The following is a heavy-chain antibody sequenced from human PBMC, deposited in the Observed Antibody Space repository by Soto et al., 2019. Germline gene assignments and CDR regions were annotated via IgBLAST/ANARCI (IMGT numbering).Heavy chain of an antibody. CDR2: ISAYNGNT. J-gene: IGHJ3*02. Sequence: ASVKLSCKASGYTFTSYGISWVRQAPGQGLEWMGWISAYNGNTNYAQKLQGRVTMTTDTSTSTAYMELRSLRSDDTAVYYCARDIAVAGTNAFDIWGQGTMVTVSS. V-gene: IGHV1-18*01. CDR3: ARDIAVAGTNAFDI. D-gene: IGHD6-19*01. CDR1: GYTFTSYG.